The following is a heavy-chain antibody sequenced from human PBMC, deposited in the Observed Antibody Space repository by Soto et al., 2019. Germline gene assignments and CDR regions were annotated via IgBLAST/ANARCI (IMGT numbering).Heavy chain of an antibody. CDR3: ARSMTTVTTNDY. Sequence: PSETLSLTCAVSGGSISSGGYSWSWIRQPPGKGLEWIGYIYHSGSTYYNPSLKSRVTISVDRSKNQFSLKLSSVTAADTAVYYCARSMTTVTTNDYWGQGSLVTSPQ. CDR2: IYHSGST. CDR1: GGSISSGGYS. D-gene: IGHD4-17*01. J-gene: IGHJ4*02. V-gene: IGHV4-30-2*01.